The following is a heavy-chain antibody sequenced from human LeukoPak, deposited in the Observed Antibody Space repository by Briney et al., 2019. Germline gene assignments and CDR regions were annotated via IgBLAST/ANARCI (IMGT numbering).Heavy chain of an antibody. Sequence: SETLSLTCAVYGGSFSGYYWSWIRQPPGKGLEWIGEINHSGSTNYNPSLKSRVTISVDTSKNQFSLKLSSVTAADTAVYYCARERGYNSDYWGQGTLVTVSS. CDR2: INHSGST. CDR1: GGSFSGYY. J-gene: IGHJ4*02. D-gene: IGHD5-24*01. CDR3: ARERGYNSDY. V-gene: IGHV4-34*01.